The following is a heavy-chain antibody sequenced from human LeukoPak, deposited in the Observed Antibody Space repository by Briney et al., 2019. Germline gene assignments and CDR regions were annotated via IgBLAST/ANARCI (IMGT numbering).Heavy chain of an antibody. CDR3: AKFLGAVARYFDC. J-gene: IGHJ4*02. D-gene: IGHD6-19*01. CDR2: ISASGGST. CDR1: GFTFSSYA. V-gene: IGHV3-23*01. Sequence: GGSLRLSCAASGFTFSSYAMSWVRQAPGKGLEWVSGISASGGSTYYADSVKGRFTISRDNSKNTLYLQMNSLRAEDTAAYYCAKFLGAVARYFDCWGQGTLVTVSS.